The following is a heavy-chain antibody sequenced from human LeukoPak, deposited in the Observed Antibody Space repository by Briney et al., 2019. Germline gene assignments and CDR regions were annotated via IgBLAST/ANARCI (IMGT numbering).Heavy chain of an antibody. CDR3: ARGGGYYGSGSSFYYYYGMDV. J-gene: IGHJ6*02. D-gene: IGHD3-10*01. V-gene: IGHV4-38-2*02. CDR2: IYHSGST. Sequence: SETLSLTCTVSGYSISSGYYWGWIRQPPGKGLEWIGSIYHSGSTYYNPSLKSRVTISVDTSKNQFSLKLSSVTAADTAVYYCARGGGYYGSGSSFYYYYGMDVWGQGTTVTVSS. CDR1: GYSISSGYY.